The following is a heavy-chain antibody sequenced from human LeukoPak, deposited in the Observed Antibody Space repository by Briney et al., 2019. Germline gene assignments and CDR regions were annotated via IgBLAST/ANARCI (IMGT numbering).Heavy chain of an antibody. CDR3: ARGGSSSWYWFDP. CDR2: IYNSGST. V-gene: IGHV4-4*02. CDR1: GGSISSSNW. Sequence: SGTLSLTCAVSGGSISSSNWWSWVRQPPGKGLECIGVIYNSGSTNYTPSLKSRVTISVDKAKNQFSLQLSSLTAADTAVYYCARGGSSSWYWFDPWGQGTLVTVSS. D-gene: IGHD6-13*01. J-gene: IGHJ5*02.